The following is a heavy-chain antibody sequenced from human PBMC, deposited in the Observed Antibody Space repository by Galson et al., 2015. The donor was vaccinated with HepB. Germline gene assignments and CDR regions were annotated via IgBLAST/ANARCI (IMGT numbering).Heavy chain of an antibody. V-gene: IGHV3-53*01. CDR1: GFTVSSNY. CDR3: ARDRTQPYYYGMDV. J-gene: IGHJ6*02. Sequence: LRLSCAASGFTVSSNYMSWVRQAPGKGLEWVSVIYSGGSTYYADSVKGRFTISRDNSKNTLYLQMNSLRAEDTAVYYCARDRTQPYYYGMDVWGQGTTVTVSS. CDR2: IYSGGST.